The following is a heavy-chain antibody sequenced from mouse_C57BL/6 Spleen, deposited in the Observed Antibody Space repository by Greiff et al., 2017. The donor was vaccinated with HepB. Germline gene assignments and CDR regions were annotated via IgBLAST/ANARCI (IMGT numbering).Heavy chain of an antibody. D-gene: IGHD3-2*02. CDR3: ARDSSGSYFDY. CDR1: GYAFSSSW. J-gene: IGHJ2*01. V-gene: IGHV1-82*01. Sequence: QVQLKESGPELVKPGASVKISCKASGYAFSSSWMNWVKQRPGKGLEWIGRIYPGDGDTNYNGKFKGKATLTADKSSSTAYMQLSSLTSEDSAVYFCARDSSGSYFDYWGQGTTLTVSS. CDR2: IYPGDGDT.